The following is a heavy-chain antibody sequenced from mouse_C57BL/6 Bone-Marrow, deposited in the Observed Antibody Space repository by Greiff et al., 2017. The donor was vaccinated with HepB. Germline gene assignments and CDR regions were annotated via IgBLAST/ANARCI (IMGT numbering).Heavy chain of an antibody. CDR3: ARDLYYDYGGLAY. Sequence: EVQGVESGGGLVQSGRSLRLSCATSGFTFSDFYMEWVRQAPGKGLEWIAASRNKANDYTTEYSASVKGRFIVSRDTAQSILYLQMNALRAEDTAIYYCARDLYYDYGGLAYWGQGTLVTVSA. V-gene: IGHV7-1*01. D-gene: IGHD2-4*01. CDR1: GFTFSDFY. CDR2: SRNKANDYTT. J-gene: IGHJ3*01.